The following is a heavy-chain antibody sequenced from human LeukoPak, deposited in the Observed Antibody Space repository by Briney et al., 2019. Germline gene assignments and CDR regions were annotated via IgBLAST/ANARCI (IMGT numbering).Heavy chain of an antibody. CDR2: ISSSSSTI. V-gene: IGHV3-48*04. J-gene: IGHJ5*02. D-gene: IGHD5-12*01. Sequence: GGPLRLSCAASGFTLRSYSMNGVRQAPGRGLEWVSYISSSSSTIYYADSVKGRFTIFRDNAKNSLYLPMISLRAEDTAVYYCARDGYSGYDTNWFDPWGQGTLVTVSS. CDR1: GFTLRSYS. CDR3: ARDGYSGYDTNWFDP.